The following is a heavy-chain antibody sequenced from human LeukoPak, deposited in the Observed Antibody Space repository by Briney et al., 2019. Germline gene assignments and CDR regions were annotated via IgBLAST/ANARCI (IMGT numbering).Heavy chain of an antibody. CDR2: ISKNGNTI. J-gene: IGHJ5*02. D-gene: IGHD3-22*01. CDR1: GFTFSDYS. Sequence: PGGSLRLSCAASGFTFSDYSMNWVRQAPGKGLEWVSYISKNGNTIYYADSVKGRFTISRDNAKKSLYLQMNNLRAEDTAVYYCARRDCDSIKWRGSNWFDPWGQGTLVSVSS. CDR3: ARRDCDSIKWRGSNWFDP. V-gene: IGHV3-48*01.